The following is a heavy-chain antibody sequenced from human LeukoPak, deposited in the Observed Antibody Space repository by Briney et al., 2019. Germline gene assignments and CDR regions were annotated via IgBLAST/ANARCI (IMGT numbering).Heavy chain of an antibody. D-gene: IGHD3-10*01. J-gene: IGHJ6*02. CDR3: AGAAGADYYSSGMDV. CDR1: GGTFSSYA. V-gene: IGHV1-69*04. CDR2: IIPILGIA. Sequence: GSSVKVSCKASGGTFSSYAISWVRQAPGQGLEWMGRIIPILGIANYAQKFQGRVTITADKSTSTAYMELSSLRSEDTAVYYCAGAAGADYYSSGMDVWGQGTTVTVSS.